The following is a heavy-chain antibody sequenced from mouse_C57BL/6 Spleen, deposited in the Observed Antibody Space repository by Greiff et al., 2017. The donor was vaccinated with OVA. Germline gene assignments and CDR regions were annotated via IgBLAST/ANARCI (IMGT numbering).Heavy chain of an antibody. D-gene: IGHD2-4*01. V-gene: IGHV1-82*01. J-gene: IGHJ4*01. Sequence: VQLQQSGPELVKPGASVKISCKASGYAFSSSWMNWVKQRPGKGLEWIGRIYPGDGDTNYNGKFKGKATLTADKSSSTAYMQLSSLTSEDSAVYFCAREHYDYPLGYWGQGTSVTVSS. CDR1: GYAFSSSW. CDR2: IYPGDGDT. CDR3: AREHYDYPLGY.